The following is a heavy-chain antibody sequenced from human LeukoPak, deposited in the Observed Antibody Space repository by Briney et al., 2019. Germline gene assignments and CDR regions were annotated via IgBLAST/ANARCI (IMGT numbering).Heavy chain of an antibody. J-gene: IGHJ4*02. Sequence: GGSLRLSCAASGFTLSSYWMSWVRQAPGKGLEWVANIKCDGSGKYYADSVKGRFTISRDDAKNSLYLEMNRLRVEDTAVYYCARDLFSGSYQEDFWGQGTLVTVSS. CDR2: IKCDGSGK. CDR1: GFTLSSYW. V-gene: IGHV3-7*01. D-gene: IGHD1-26*01. CDR3: ARDLFSGSYQEDF.